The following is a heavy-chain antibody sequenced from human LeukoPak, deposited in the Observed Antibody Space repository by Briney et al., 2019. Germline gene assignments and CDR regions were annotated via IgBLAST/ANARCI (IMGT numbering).Heavy chain of an antibody. V-gene: IGHV4-39*01. CDR3: ARQAYSSNLGWCDP. CDR2: IYNSGST. Sequence: SETLSLTCSVSGGSISSSTYYWGWIRQPPGKGLEWIGNIYNSGSTYYNPSLKSRVTISVDTSKNQFSLKLSSVTAADTAVYYCARQAYSSNLGWCDPWGQGTLVTVSS. CDR1: GGSISSSTYY. J-gene: IGHJ5*02. D-gene: IGHD6-13*01.